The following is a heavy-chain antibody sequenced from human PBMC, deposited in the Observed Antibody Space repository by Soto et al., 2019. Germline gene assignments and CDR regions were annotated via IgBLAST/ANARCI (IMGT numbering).Heavy chain of an antibody. Sequence: QLQLQESGPGLVKPSETLSLTCTVSGGSISRRSYYWGWIRQSPGKGLEWIGSIYYSGSTFYNPSLKSRVTISVDTSKNQFSLKLSSVTAADTAVYYCARRNHCGGDCQDNWFDPWGQGTLVTVSS. CDR1: GGSISRRSYY. V-gene: IGHV4-39*01. J-gene: IGHJ5*02. CDR3: ARRNHCGGDCQDNWFDP. D-gene: IGHD2-21*02. CDR2: IYYSGST.